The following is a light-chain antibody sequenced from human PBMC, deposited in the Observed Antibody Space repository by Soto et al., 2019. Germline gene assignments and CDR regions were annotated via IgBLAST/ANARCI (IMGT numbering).Light chain of an antibody. CDR2: GAS. CDR1: QGISEY. V-gene: IGKV1-27*01. CDR3: HSYNSIPRT. Sequence: DIQMVQSPSSLSASIGDRVTITCRASQGISEYLAWYQQRPGNAPNLLIYGASILQSGVPSRFSGSGSGTHFTLTISSLQPEDVATYYCHSYNSIPRTFGQGTTVEIK. J-gene: IGKJ1*01.